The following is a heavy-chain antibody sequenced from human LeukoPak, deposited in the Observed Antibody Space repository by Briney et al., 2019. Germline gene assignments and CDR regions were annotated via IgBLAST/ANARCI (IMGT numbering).Heavy chain of an antibody. Sequence: PGGSLRLSCAASGSTFSSYSMNWVRQAPGKGLEWVSYISSSGSTIYYADSVKGRFTISRDNAKNSLYLQMNSLRAEDTAVYYCARGAGYSSGLDIWGQGTMVTVSS. D-gene: IGHD6-19*01. V-gene: IGHV3-48*04. CDR2: ISSSGSTI. J-gene: IGHJ3*02. CDR1: GSTFSSYS. CDR3: ARGAGYSSGLDI.